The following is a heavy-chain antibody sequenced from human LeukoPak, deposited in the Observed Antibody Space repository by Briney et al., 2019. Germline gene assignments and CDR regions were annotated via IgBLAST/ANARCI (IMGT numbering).Heavy chain of an antibody. CDR2: IYHSGST. D-gene: IGHD6-13*01. CDR1: GYSISSGYY. CDR3: ASVIAAAGYDAFDI. J-gene: IGHJ3*02. Sequence: PWETLSLTCAVSGYSISSGYYWGWIRQPPGKGLEWIGSIYHSGSTYYNPSLKSRVTISVDTSKNQFSLKLSSVTAADTAVYYCASVIAAAGYDAFDIWGQGTMVTVSS. V-gene: IGHV4-38-2*01.